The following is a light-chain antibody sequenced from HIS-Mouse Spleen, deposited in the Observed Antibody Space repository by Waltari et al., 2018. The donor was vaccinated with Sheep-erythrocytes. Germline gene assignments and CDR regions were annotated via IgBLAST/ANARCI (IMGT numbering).Light chain of an antibody. CDR1: RSDVGRYTL. V-gene: IGLV2-23*01. CDR3: CSYAGSSTPWV. CDR2: EGS. Sequence: QSALTQPASVSGSPGQSITIPCTGPRSDVGRYTLVSWYQQHPGKAPKLMIYEGSKRPSGVSNRFSGSKSGNTASLTISGLQAEDEADYYCCSYAGSSTPWVFGGGTKLTVL. J-gene: IGLJ3*02.